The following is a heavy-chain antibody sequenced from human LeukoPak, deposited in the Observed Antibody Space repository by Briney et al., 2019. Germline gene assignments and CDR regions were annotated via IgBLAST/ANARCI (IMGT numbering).Heavy chain of an antibody. V-gene: IGHV4-38-2*02. J-gene: IGHJ3*02. D-gene: IGHD5-18*01. CDR3: ARDRGDTAWDAFDI. CDR1: GYSISSGYY. CDR2: IYYSGST. Sequence: SETLSLTCTVSGYSISSGYYWGWIRQPPGQGLEWIGYIYYSGSTYYNPSLKSRVTISVDTSKNQFSLKLSSVTAADTAVYYCARDRGDTAWDAFDIWGQGTMVTVSS.